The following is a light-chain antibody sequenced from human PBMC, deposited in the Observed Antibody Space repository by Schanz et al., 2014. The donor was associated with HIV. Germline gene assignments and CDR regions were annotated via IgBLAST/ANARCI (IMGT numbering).Light chain of an antibody. Sequence: DIQMTQSPSTLSASVGDRITITCRASQSISGWLAWYQQKPGEAPNLLISEASTLKSGVPSRFSGSGSGTDFNLNISSLQPDDFATYYCLQYNDYAYSFGQGTKLEIK. CDR1: QSISGW. J-gene: IGKJ2*03. CDR3: LQYNDYAYS. V-gene: IGKV1-5*03. CDR2: EAS.